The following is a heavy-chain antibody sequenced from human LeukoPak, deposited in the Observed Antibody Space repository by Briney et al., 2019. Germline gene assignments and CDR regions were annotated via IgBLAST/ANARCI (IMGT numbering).Heavy chain of an antibody. Sequence: GGSLRLSCAASGFTFSSYGMHWVRQAPGKGLEWVAVISYDGSNKYYADSVKGRFTISRDNSKNTLYLQMNSLRAEDTAVYYCAKDTGAWIQLWHLFDYWGQGTLVTVSS. CDR2: ISYDGSNK. CDR3: AKDTGAWIQLWHLFDY. V-gene: IGHV3-30*18. J-gene: IGHJ4*02. D-gene: IGHD5-18*01. CDR1: GFTFSSYG.